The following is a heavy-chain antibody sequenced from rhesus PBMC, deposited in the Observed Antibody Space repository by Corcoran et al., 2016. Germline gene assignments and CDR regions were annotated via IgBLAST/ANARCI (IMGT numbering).Heavy chain of an antibody. CDR2: VTHDTTTA. CDR1: GFPFGDFG. Sequence: EVQLEESGGGLVQPGGSLRLLCRASGFPFGDFGMPWVRQAPGEELEWVSSVTHDTTTAYSADSVRGRFTASKDNARNSLSLQMNSLRAEDTAVYYCSSWGRYCGNPYCSWVDYWGQGVLVTVSS. CDR3: SSWGRYCGNPYCSWVDY. V-gene: IGHV3-183*02. D-gene: IGHD2-15*01. J-gene: IGHJ4*01.